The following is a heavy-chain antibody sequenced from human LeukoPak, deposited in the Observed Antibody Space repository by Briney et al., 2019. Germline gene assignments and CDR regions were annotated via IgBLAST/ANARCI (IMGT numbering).Heavy chain of an antibody. CDR3: ASRGKYYFDY. D-gene: IGHD3-10*01. V-gene: IGHV3-23*01. J-gene: IGHJ4*02. CDR1: GFIFSSYS. CDR2: IGSSGAT. Sequence: GGSLRLSCAASGFIFSSYSMNWVRQAPGKGLEWVSTIGSSGATFYPDSVRGRFTISRDSSRNTLYLQMNSLRAEDTAVYYCASRGKYYFDYWGQGTLVTVSS.